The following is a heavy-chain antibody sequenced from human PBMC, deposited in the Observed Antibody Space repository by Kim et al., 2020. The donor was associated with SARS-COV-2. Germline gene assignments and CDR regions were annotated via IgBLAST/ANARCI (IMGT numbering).Heavy chain of an antibody. CDR3: ARRTGRYSSSWFSLFDY. Sequence: SETLSLTCAVYGGSFSGYYWSWIRQPPGKGLEWIGEINHSGSTNYNPSLKSRVTISVDTSKNQFSLKLSSVTAADTAVYYCARRTGRYSSSWFSLFDYWG. CDR1: GGSFSGYY. J-gene: IGHJ4*01. CDR2: INHSGST. D-gene: IGHD6-13*01. V-gene: IGHV4-34*01.